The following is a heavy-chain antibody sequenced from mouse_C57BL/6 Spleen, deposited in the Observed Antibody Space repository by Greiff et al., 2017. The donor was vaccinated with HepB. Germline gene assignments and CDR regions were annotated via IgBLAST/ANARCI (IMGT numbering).Heavy chain of an antibody. CDR3: ARGGGLSGYFDV. CDR2: ISYDGSN. CDR1: GYSITSGYY. J-gene: IGHJ1*03. Sequence: ESGPGLVKPSQSLSLTCSVTGYSITSGYYWNWIRQFPGNKLEWMGYISYDGSNNYNPSLKNRISITRDTSKNQFFLKLNSVTTEDTATYYCARGGGLSGYFDVWGTGTTVTVSS. V-gene: IGHV3-6*01. D-gene: IGHD2-4*01.